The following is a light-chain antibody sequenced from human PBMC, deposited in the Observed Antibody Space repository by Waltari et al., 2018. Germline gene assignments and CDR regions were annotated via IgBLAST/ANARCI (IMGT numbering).Light chain of an antibody. CDR1: QNINIY. V-gene: IGKV1-39*01. J-gene: IGKJ1*01. CDR2: AAS. Sequence: DIQVTQSPSSLSASVGDRVTITCRTSQNINIYLNWYQHKVGKAPKLLIYAASNLQSGIPSKFSGTGSGTDFTLTISSLQAEDVAVYYCQQYYSIPWTFGQGTKVEI. CDR3: QQYYSIPWT.